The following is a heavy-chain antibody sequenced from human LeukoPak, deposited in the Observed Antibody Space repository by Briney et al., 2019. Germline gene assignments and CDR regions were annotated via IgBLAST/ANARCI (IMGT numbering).Heavy chain of an antibody. CDR2: INAGNGNT. J-gene: IGHJ5*02. Sequence: ASVKVSCKASGYTFTSYAMHWVRQAPGQRLEWMGWINAGNGNTKCSQKFQGRVTITRDTSASTAYMELSSLRSEDTAVYYCARDLLNYYGSGSPIGQVDPWGQGTLVTVSS. CDR1: GYTFTSYA. D-gene: IGHD3-10*01. V-gene: IGHV1-3*01. CDR3: ARDLLNYYGSGSPIGQVDP.